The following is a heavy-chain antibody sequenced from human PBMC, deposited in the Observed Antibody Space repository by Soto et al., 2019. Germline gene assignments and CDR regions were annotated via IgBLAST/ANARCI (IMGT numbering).Heavy chain of an antibody. CDR3: TRAITGTTSSDY. CDR2: SRDKGNSYST. Sequence: EVQLVESGGGLVQPGGSLRLSCAGSGFTFSDYYIDWVRQAPGKGLEWVGRSRDKGNSYSTDYAASGQGRFTISRDASKNSLFLQRNSLKTEATALYYCTRAITGTTSSDYWGQGTRVTVSS. V-gene: IGHV3-72*01. CDR1: GFTFSDYY. J-gene: IGHJ4*02. D-gene: IGHD1-7*01.